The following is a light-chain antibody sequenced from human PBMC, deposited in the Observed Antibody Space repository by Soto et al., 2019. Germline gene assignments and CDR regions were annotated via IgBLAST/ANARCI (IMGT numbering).Light chain of an antibody. Sequence: QSVLTQPPSASGTPGQRVTISCSGANSNIGRNSVNWYQQLPGTAPKVLIFGNNQRPSGVPDRFSASKSGTSASLAVTGLQSEDEADYYCAAWDDSLNGVLFGGGTKLTVL. CDR2: GNN. V-gene: IGLV1-44*01. CDR1: NSNIGRNS. CDR3: AAWDDSLNGVL. J-gene: IGLJ2*01.